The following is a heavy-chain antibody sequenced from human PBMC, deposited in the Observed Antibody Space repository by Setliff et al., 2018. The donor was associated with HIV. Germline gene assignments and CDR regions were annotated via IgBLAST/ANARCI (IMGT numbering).Heavy chain of an antibody. D-gene: IGHD1-26*01. CDR3: ARGSRWDFDY. CDR2: IYHSGST. J-gene: IGHJ4*02. CDR1: GGSISSSNW. Sequence: PSETLSLTCAVSGGSISSSNWWSWVRQPPGKGLEWIGEIYHSGSTNYNPSLKSRVTISVDTSKNQFSLKLSSVTAADTAVYYCARGSRWDFDYWGQGTLVTVSS. V-gene: IGHV4-4*02.